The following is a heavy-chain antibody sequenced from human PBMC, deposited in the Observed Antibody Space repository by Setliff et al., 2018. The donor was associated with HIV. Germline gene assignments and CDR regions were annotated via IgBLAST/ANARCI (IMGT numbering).Heavy chain of an antibody. Sequence: ASVKVSCKASGYTFTSYYMHWVRQAPGQGLEWMGIINPSGGSTSYAQKFQGRVTMTRDTSISTAYMELSRLRSDDTAVYYCARIPNHSSGFDYWGQGTPVTVSS. D-gene: IGHD3-22*01. V-gene: IGHV1-46*01. J-gene: IGHJ4*02. CDR3: ARIPNHSSGFDY. CDR2: INPSGGST. CDR1: GYTFTSYY.